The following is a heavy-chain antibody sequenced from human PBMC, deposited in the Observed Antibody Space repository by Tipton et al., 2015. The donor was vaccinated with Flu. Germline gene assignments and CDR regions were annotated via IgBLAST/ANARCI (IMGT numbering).Heavy chain of an antibody. V-gene: IGHV3-33*03. CDR3: ARAPYGAYDY. Sequence: SLRLSCATSGFTFGSYGMHWVRQAPGKGLEWVAVIWFDGSSIDYADSVKGRFTVSRDNAQNTVYLQMSSLRAEDTAVYYCARAPYGAYDYWGPGTLLTVSS. D-gene: IGHD4-17*01. CDR1: GFTFGSYG. CDR2: IWFDGSSI. J-gene: IGHJ4*02.